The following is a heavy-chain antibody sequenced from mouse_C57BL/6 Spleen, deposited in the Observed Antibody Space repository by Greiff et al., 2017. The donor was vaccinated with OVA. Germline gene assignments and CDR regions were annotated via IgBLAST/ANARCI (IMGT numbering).Heavy chain of an antibody. CDR2: IYPGSGST. J-gene: IGHJ1*03. CDR3: ARGRTKDGSSSWYFDV. Sequence: VKLQQPGAELVKPGASVKMSCKASGYTFTSYWITWVKQRPGQGLEWIGDIYPGSGSTNYNEKFKSKAPLTVDTSSSPAYMPLSSLTSEDSAVYYGARGRTKDGSSSWYFDVWGTGTTVTVSS. CDR1: GYTFTSYW. D-gene: IGHD1-1*01. V-gene: IGHV1-55*01.